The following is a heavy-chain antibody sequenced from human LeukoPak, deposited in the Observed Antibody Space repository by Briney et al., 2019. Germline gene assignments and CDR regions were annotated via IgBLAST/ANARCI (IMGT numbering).Heavy chain of an antibody. CDR1: GYTFTSYD. J-gene: IGHJ4*02. Sequence: ASVKVSCKSSGYTFTSYDINRVRQATGQGLEWMGWMNPNSGNTGYAQKFQGRVTMTRNTSISTAYMELSSLRSEDTAVYYCARGNSGYDLYYFDYWGQETLVTVSS. CDR2: MNPNSGNT. V-gene: IGHV1-8*01. CDR3: ARGNSGYDLYYFDY. D-gene: IGHD5-12*01.